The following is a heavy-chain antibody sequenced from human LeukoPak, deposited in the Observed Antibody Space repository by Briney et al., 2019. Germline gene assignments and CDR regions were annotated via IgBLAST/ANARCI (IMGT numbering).Heavy chain of an antibody. Sequence: GASVKVSCKASGGTFSSYAISWVRQARGQGLEWMGWISAYNGNTNYAQKLQGRVTMTTDTSTSTAYMELRSLRSDDTAVYYCARGSDCGGDCYPRVDVWGQGTTVTVSS. V-gene: IGHV1-18*01. J-gene: IGHJ6*02. CDR2: ISAYNGNT. CDR1: GGTFSSYA. CDR3: ARGSDCGGDCYPRVDV. D-gene: IGHD2-21*02.